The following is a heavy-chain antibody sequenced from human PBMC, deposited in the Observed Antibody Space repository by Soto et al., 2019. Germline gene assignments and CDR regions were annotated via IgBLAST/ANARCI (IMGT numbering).Heavy chain of an antibody. D-gene: IGHD4-4*01. CDR2: IIPIFGTA. CDR3: ARDAVYSNYVNYYYYGMDV. Sequence: SVKVSCKASGGTFSSYAISWVRQAPGQGLEWMGGIIPIFGTANYAQKFQGRVTITADESTSTAYMELSNLRSEDTAVYYCARDAVYSNYVNYYYYGMDVWGQGTTVTVSS. V-gene: IGHV1-69*13. CDR1: GGTFSSYA. J-gene: IGHJ6*02.